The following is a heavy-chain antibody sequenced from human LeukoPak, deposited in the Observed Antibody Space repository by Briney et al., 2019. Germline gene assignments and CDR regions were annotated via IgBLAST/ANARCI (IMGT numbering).Heavy chain of an antibody. CDR3: ARGGGRNWFDP. D-gene: IGHD3-10*01. CDR2: VYTSGNT. J-gene: IGHJ5*02. CDR1: GGSISRGSYY. Sequence: SETLSLTCTVSGGSISRGSYYWSWIRQPAGKGLEWIGRVYTSGNTNYNPSLKSRVTISLDTSKNQFSLKLSSVTAADTAMYYCARGGGRNWFDPWGQGTLVTVSS. V-gene: IGHV4-61*02.